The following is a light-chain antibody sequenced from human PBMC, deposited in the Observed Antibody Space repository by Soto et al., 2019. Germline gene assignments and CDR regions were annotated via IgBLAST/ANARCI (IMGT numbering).Light chain of an antibody. CDR1: QSISSSY. CDR3: QQYTDSPLT. V-gene: IGKV3-20*01. J-gene: IGKJ4*01. Sequence: EIVLTQSPGTVSLSPGERATLSCGASQSISSSYLAWYQKKPGQAPRLLIYGPANRATGIPDRFSASGSGTDFTLTISGLEPEDSAVYYCQQYTDSPLTFGGGTKVEIK. CDR2: GPA.